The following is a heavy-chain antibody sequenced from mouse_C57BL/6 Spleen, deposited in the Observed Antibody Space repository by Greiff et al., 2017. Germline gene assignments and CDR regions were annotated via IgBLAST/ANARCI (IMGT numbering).Heavy chain of an antibody. V-gene: IGHV5-9*01. CDR3: ARQEYYYATFDV. CDR2: ISGGGGNT. CDR1: GFTFSSYT. D-gene: IGHD1-1*01. Sequence: EVMLVESGGGLVKPGGSLKLSCAASGFTFSSYTMSWVRQTPEKRLEWVATISGGGGNTYYPDSVKGRFTISRDNAKNTLYLQMSSLGSEDTALYYCARQEYYYATFDVWGTGTTVTVSS. J-gene: IGHJ1*03.